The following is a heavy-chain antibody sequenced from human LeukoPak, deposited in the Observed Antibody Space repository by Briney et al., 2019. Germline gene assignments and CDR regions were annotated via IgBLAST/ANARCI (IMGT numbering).Heavy chain of an antibody. D-gene: IGHD4-17*01. CDR2: ISDSGYST. Sequence: GGSLRLSCAASEFTFSSYGMSWVRQAPGKELEWVSSISDSGYSTYYADSVKGRFTVSRDNSNNTLYLQMNSLRADDTAVYFCAKLTVGARTTVTTGSFDYWGQGTLVTASS. CDR1: EFTFSSYG. V-gene: IGHV3-23*01. J-gene: IGHJ4*02. CDR3: AKLTVGARTTVTTGSFDY.